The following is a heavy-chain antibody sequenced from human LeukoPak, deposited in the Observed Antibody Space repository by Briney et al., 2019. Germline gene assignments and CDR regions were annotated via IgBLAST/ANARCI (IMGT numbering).Heavy chain of an antibody. CDR1: GGSITSHS. CDR2: SYYSGAT. Sequence: SETLSLTCNVSGGSITSHSWNWIRQSPGKGLEWIGYSYYSGATNYSPSLKSRVTISVDTSKNQFSLKLSSVTAADTAVYYCARGSTMIVVGHFDYWGQGTLVTVSS. D-gene: IGHD3-22*01. J-gene: IGHJ4*02. V-gene: IGHV4-59*11. CDR3: ARGSTMIVVGHFDY.